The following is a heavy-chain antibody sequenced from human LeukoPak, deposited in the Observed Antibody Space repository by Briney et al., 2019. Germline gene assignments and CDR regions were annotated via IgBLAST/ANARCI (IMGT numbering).Heavy chain of an antibody. Sequence: GGSLRLSCAGSGLSLAIFEMNWVRQAPGEGLEWISYITRGGQTSYYADSVKGRFTISRDSVQNSVFLQLNRLRDEDTAIYYCARGGSPGYNFNAFDLWGQGTVVTVSS. CDR2: ITRGGQTS. CDR3: ARGGSPGYNFNAFDL. J-gene: IGHJ3*01. D-gene: IGHD5-24*01. V-gene: IGHV3-48*03. CDR1: GLSLAIFE.